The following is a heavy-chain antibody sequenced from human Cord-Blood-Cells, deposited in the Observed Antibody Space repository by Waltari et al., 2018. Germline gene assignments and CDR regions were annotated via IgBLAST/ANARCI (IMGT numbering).Heavy chain of an antibody. J-gene: IGHJ4*02. Sequence: QVQLVESGGGVVQPGRSLRLSCAASGFTFSSYGMHWVRQAPGKGVEGVAVIWDDGSNKYYADSVKGRFTISRDNSKNTLYLQMNSLRAEDTAVYYCARDAGGWYFDYWGQGTLVTVSS. V-gene: IGHV3-33*01. CDR2: IWDDGSNK. CDR3: ARDAGGWYFDY. CDR1: GFTFSSYG. D-gene: IGHD6-19*01.